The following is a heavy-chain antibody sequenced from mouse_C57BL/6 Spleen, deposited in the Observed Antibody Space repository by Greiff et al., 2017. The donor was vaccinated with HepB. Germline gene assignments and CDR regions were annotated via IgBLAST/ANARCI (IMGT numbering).Heavy chain of an antibody. V-gene: IGHV1-59*01. CDR1: GYTFTSYW. CDR3: AREYYGSSDYFDY. CDR2: IDPSDSYT. Sequence: QVQLQQPGAELVRPGTSVKLSCKASGYTFTSYWMHWVKQRPGQGLEWIGVIDPSDSYTNYNQKFKGKATLTVDTSSSTAYMQLSSLTSEDSAVYYCAREYYGSSDYFDYWGQGTTLTVSS. D-gene: IGHD1-1*01. J-gene: IGHJ2*01.